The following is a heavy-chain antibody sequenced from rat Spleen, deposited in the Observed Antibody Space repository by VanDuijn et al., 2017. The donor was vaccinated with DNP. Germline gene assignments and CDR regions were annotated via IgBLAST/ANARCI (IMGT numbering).Heavy chain of an antibody. CDR1: GFTFSDYY. Sequence: EVQLVQSGGGLVQPGGSLKLSCAASGFTFSDYYMAWVRQAPTKGLEWVASISPVGDNAYYRDSVKGRFTISRDNAKSTLYLQMNSLRSEDTATYYCARLGGSPFDYWGQGVMVTVSS. V-gene: IGHV5-25*01. D-gene: IGHD5-1*01. CDR3: ARLGGSPFDY. CDR2: ISPVGDNA. J-gene: IGHJ2*01.